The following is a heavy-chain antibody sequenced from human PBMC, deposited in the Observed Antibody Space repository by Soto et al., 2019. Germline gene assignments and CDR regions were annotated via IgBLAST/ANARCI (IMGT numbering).Heavy chain of an antibody. CDR2: IFSSGTT. J-gene: IGHJ6*02. CDR1: GDSISSGNKY. V-gene: IGHV4-30-4*01. CDR3: ARVPSPFDYYYAMDV. Sequence: SETLSLTCTVSGDSISSGNKYWSWIRQPPGKGLEWIGYIFSSGTTYYNPSLKSRLTMSLDASRNQFSLKLNSLTDADTAVYFCARVPSPFDYYYAMDVWGQGTTVTVSS. D-gene: IGHD3-16*01.